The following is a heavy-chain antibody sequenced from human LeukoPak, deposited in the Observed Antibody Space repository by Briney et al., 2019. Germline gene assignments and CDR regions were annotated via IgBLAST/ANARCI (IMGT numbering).Heavy chain of an antibody. CDR1: GGSFSGYY. J-gene: IGHJ4*02. Sequence: SETLSLTCAVYGGSFSGYYWSWIRQPPGKGLEWIGEINHSGSTNYNPSLKSRVTISVDTSKNQFSLKLSSVTAADTAVYYCARAIMITFGGVNGFTHYLDYWGQGTLVTVSS. CDR2: INHSGST. V-gene: IGHV4-34*01. CDR3: ARAIMITFGGVNGFTHYLDY. D-gene: IGHD3-16*01.